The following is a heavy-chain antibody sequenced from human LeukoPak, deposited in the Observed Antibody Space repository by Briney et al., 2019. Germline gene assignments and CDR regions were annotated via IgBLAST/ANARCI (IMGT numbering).Heavy chain of an antibody. CDR2: IRIGGGGT. J-gene: IGHJ5*02. V-gene: IGHV3-23*01. CDR3: ARCTVLNQGWCNWFDP. D-gene: IGHD1-1*01. CDR1: GFDLTTYA. Sequence: PGGSLRLSCAASGFDLTTYAMTWVRQAPAKGLEWVSSIRIGGGGTYYADSVKGRFTISRDNSENTLHLQMNNLRVEDTARYFCARCTVLNQGWCNWFDPWGQGTLVTVSS.